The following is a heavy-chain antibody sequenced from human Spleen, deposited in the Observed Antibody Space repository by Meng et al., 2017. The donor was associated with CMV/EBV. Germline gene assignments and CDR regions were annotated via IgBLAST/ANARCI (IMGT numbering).Heavy chain of an antibody. V-gene: IGHV1-2*02. Sequence: ASVKVSCKASGYTFTGYYMHWVRQAPGQGLEWMGWINPNSGDTNYAQKFQDRVTMTRDTSISTAHMELSRLRSDDTAVYYCAKDGAFCGGDCYFDWGQGTLVTVSS. J-gene: IGHJ4*02. D-gene: IGHD2-21*01. CDR3: AKDGAFCGGDCYFD. CDR1: GYTFTGYY. CDR2: INPNSGDT.